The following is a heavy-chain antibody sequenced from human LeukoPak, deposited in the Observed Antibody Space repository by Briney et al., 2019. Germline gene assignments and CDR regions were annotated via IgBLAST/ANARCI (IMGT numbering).Heavy chain of an antibody. CDR2: ISAYNGNT. J-gene: IGHJ4*02. D-gene: IGHD2-21*02. Sequence: ASVKVSCKASGYTFTHSGISWVRQAPGQGLEWMGWISAYNGNTNYAQKLQGRVTMTTDTSTSTAYMELRSLRSDDTAVYYCARSYCGGDCYSPDHADYWGQGTLVTVSS. CDR3: ARSYCGGDCYSPDHADY. V-gene: IGHV1-18*01. CDR1: GYTFTHSG.